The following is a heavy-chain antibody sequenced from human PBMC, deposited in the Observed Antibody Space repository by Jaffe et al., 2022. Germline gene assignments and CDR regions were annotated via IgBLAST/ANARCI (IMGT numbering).Heavy chain of an antibody. CDR1: GFTFSSYE. CDR3: ARDGGSYPRGTFDY. CDR2: ISSSGSTI. J-gene: IGHJ4*02. V-gene: IGHV3-48*03. D-gene: IGHD1-26*01. Sequence: EVQLVESGGGLVQPGGSLRLSCAASGFTFSSYEMNWVRQAPGKGLEWVSYISSSGSTIYYADSVKGRFTISRDNAKNSLYLQMNSLRAEDTAVYYCARDGGSYPRGTFDYWGQGTLVTVSS.